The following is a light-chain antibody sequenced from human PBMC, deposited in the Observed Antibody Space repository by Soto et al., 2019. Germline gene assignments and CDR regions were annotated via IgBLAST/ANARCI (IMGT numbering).Light chain of an antibody. CDR2: GAA. J-gene: IGKJ1*01. Sequence: EIVLTQSPGTLSLSPGERATLSCRASQSVSSSYLAWYQQKPDQPPRLLIYGAASRATGIPDRFSGSGSGTDFTLTISRLEPEDFAVYYCQQYGSSPRTFGQGTKVEIK. CDR1: QSVSSSY. CDR3: QQYGSSPRT. V-gene: IGKV3-20*01.